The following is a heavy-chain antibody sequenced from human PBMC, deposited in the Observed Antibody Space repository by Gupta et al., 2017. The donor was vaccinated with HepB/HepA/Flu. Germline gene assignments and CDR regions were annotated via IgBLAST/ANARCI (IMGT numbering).Heavy chain of an antibody. Sequence: QVQLVESGGGVVQPGRSLRLSCAASGSTFSSYGMHWVRQAPGKGLKWVAFLSYDGSNKYYADSVKGRFTISRDNSKNTLYLQMNILRAEDTAVYYCAKTGGSYPHNSLDYWGQGTLVTVSS. CDR3: AKTGGSYPHNSLDY. J-gene: IGHJ4*02. D-gene: IGHD1-26*01. CDR2: LSYDGSNK. CDR1: GSTFSSYG. V-gene: IGHV3-30*18.